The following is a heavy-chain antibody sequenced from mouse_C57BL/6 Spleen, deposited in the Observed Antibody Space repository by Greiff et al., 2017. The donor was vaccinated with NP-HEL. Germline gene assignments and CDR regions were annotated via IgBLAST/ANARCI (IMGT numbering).Heavy chain of an antibody. Sequence: QVQLQQPGAELVRPGSSVKLSCKASGYTFTSYWMHWVKQRPIQGLEWIGNIDPSDSETHYNQKFKDKATLPVDKSSSTAYMQLSSLTSEDSAVYYCARSPYYYGSSPHWYFDVWGTGTTVTVSS. J-gene: IGHJ1*03. CDR1: GYTFTSYW. D-gene: IGHD1-1*01. CDR3: ARSPYYYGSSPHWYFDV. CDR2: IDPSDSET. V-gene: IGHV1-52*01.